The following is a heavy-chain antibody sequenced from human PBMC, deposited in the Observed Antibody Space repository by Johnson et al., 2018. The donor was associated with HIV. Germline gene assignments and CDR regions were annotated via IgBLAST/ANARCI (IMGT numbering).Heavy chain of an antibody. CDR1: GFTFSDYY. CDR2: ISGSSSTI. V-gene: IGHV3-11*04. J-gene: IGHJ3*02. D-gene: IGHD6-19*01. Sequence: QEQLVESGGGLVKPGGSLRLSCAASGFTFSDYYMNWIRQAPGKGLEWISYISGSSSTIYYADSVKGRFTISRDSSKNTLHLQMNSLNAEDTAMYYCAKVGTGYTSSSVGAFDIWGQGTMVTVSS. CDR3: AKVGTGYTSSSVGAFDI.